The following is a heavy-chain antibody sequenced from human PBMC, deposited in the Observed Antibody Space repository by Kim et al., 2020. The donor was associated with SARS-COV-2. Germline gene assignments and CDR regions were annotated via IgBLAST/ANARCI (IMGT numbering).Heavy chain of an antibody. CDR3: ARDKMAVAGSFDY. D-gene: IGHD6-19*01. J-gene: IGHJ4*02. V-gene: IGHV4-31*02. Sequence: NPSRKSRVTISVETSKNQFSLKLSSVTAADTAVYYCARDKMAVAGSFDYWGQGTLVTVSS.